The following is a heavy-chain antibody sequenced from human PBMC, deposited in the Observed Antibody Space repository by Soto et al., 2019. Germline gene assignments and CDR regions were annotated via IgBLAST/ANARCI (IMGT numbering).Heavy chain of an antibody. CDR1: GFTFSSYG. J-gene: IGHJ3*02. V-gene: IGHV3-33*01. D-gene: IGHD3-16*01. CDR2: IWYDGSNE. Sequence: GGSLRLSCAASGFTFSSYGMHWVRQAPGKGLEWVAVIWYDGSNEYYADSVKGRFTISRDNSKNTLYLQMNSLRVEDTAVYYCARDEHDYVWGSYFGHDAFDIWGQGTMVTVSS. CDR3: ARDEHDYVWGSYFGHDAFDI.